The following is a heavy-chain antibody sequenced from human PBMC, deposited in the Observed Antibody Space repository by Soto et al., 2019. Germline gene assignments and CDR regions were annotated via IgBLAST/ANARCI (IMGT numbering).Heavy chain of an antibody. CDR1: GYSFTSYW. V-gene: IGHV5-51*01. D-gene: IGHD6-13*01. J-gene: IGHJ6*02. Sequence: PGESLKISCKGSGYSFTSYWIGWVRQMPGKGLEWMGIIYPGDSDTRYSPSFQGQVTISADKSISTAYLQWSSLKASDTAMYYCARLHNRIAAAGTYYYYGMDVWGQGTTVTVSS. CDR2: IYPGDSDT. CDR3: ARLHNRIAAAGTYYYYGMDV.